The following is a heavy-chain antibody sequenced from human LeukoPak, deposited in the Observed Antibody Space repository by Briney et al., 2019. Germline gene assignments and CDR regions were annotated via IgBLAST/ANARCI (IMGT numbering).Heavy chain of an antibody. D-gene: IGHD6-6*01. CDR2: SGNGGST. CDR3: AKQSVRSGLKAAPIDY. J-gene: IGHJ4*02. Sequence: SGNGGSTYYADSVKGRFTISRDNSKNTLYLQMNSLRAEDTAVYYCAKQSVRSGLKAAPIDYWGQGTLVTVSS. V-gene: IGHV3-23*01.